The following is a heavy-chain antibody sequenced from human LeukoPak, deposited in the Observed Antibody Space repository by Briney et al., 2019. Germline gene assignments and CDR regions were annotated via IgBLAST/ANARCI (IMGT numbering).Heavy chain of an antibody. CDR1: GGSISSGSYY. CDR3: ARHPYNYLDP. J-gene: IGHJ5*02. D-gene: IGHD1-1*01. V-gene: IGHV4-61*02. Sequence: SETLSLTCTVSGGSISSGSYYWSWIRQPAGKGLEWIGRIYTSGSTNYNPSLKSRVTISVDTSKNQFSLKLSSVTAADTAVYYCARHPYNYLDPWGQGTLVTVSS. CDR2: IYTSGST.